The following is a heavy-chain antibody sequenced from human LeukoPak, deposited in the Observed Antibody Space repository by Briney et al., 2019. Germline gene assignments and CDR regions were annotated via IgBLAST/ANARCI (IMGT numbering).Heavy chain of an antibody. CDR1: GFTFSNYW. V-gene: IGHV3-74*01. CDR3: ARGDRSGYYHTSGFDP. D-gene: IGHD3-22*01. Sequence: GGSLRLSCAASGFTFSNYWMHWVRQAPGKGLVWVSRINSDGINTSYADSVKGRFTISRDNAKNTLNLQMNSLRAEDTAVYYCARGDRSGYYHTSGFDPWGQGSLVTVSS. J-gene: IGHJ5*02. CDR2: INSDGINT.